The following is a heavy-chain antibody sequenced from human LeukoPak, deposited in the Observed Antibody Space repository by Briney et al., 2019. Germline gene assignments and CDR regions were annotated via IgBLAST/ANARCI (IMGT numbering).Heavy chain of an antibody. Sequence: GASVKVSCKASGHTFTGYYMHWVRQAPGQGLEWMGWINPNSGGTNYAQKFQGRVTMTRDTSISTAYMELSRLRSDDTAVYYCARDRTKPNYGGNSVGYWGQGTLVTVSS. CDR1: GHTFTGYY. D-gene: IGHD4-23*01. CDR3: ARDRTKPNYGGNSVGY. V-gene: IGHV1-2*02. CDR2: INPNSGGT. J-gene: IGHJ4*02.